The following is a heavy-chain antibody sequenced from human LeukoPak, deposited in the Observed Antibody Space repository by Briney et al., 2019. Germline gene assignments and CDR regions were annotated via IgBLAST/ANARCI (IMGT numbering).Heavy chain of an antibody. Sequence: PGRSLRLSCAASGFTLSSYGMHWVRQAPGKGLEWVAVIWYDGSNKYYADSVKGRFTISRDNSKNTLYLQMNSLRAEDTAVYYCARDGIDILTGYYKSGYFDYWGQGTLVTVSS. CDR1: GFTLSSYG. CDR2: IWYDGSNK. CDR3: ARDGIDILTGYYKSGYFDY. V-gene: IGHV3-33*01. D-gene: IGHD3-9*01. J-gene: IGHJ4*02.